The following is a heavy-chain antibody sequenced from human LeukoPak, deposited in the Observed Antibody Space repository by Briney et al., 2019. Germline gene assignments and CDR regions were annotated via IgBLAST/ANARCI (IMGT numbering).Heavy chain of an antibody. V-gene: IGHV5-51*01. CDR1: GYTFTTYW. D-gene: IGHD3-10*01. J-gene: IGHJ4*02. CDR2: AHPGDSRA. Sequence: GESLKISCKASGYTFTTYWIGWVRQMPGKDLEWVGLAHPGDSRARYSPSFQGQVTISADRSINTAYLQWSSLEVSDTAMYFCARLGYHYASGSYFPPVFDSWGRGTQVTVSS. CDR3: ARLGYHYASGSYFPPVFDS.